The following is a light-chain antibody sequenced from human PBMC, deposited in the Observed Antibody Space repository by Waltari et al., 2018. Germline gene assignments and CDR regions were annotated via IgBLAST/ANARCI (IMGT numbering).Light chain of an antibody. J-gene: IGLJ3*02. V-gene: IGLV2-23*01. CDR2: EGN. CDR3: CSYVGGTSWV. Sequence: QSALTQPASVSGSPGQSISISCTGSSSDFGHFLFLSWYQQHPGKAPKVIIYEGNKRPSGLSDRFSGSKSGHTASLTISGLQPDDEADYYCCSYVGGTSWVFGGGTKLTVL. CDR1: SSDFGHFLF.